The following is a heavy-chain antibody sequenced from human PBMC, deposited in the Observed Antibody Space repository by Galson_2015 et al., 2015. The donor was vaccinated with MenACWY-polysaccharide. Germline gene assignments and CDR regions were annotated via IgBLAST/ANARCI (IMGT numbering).Heavy chain of an antibody. D-gene: IGHD1-26*01. Sequence: SLRLSCAASGFTFSSYWMNWVRQAPGKGLEWEANIKQDGSEKYYMDSLNGRFTISRDNAKNSLYLQMDSLRADDTAVYYCARDAGDRGRDKLDYWGQGTLVTVSS. CDR1: GFTFSSYW. V-gene: IGHV3-7*01. CDR3: ARDAGDRGRDKLDY. CDR2: IKQDGSEK. J-gene: IGHJ4*02.